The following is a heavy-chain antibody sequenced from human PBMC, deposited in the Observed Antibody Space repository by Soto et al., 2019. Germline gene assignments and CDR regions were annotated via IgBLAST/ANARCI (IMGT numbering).Heavy chain of an antibody. CDR1: GGSFSGYY. V-gene: IGHV4-34*01. CDR3: GRGGPGGYCSSTSCQGSFDY. J-gene: IGHJ4*02. Sequence: SETLSLTCAVYGGSFSGYYWSWIRQPPGKGLEWIGEINHSGSTNYNPSLKSRVTISVDTSKNQFSLKLSSVTAADTAVYYCGRGGPGGYCSSTSCQGSFDYWGQGTLVTVSS. CDR2: INHSGST. D-gene: IGHD2-2*03.